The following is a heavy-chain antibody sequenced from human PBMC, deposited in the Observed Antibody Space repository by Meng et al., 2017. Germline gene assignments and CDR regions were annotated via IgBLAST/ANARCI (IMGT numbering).Heavy chain of an antibody. J-gene: IGHJ4*02. Sequence: GESLKISCAASGFTFSSYWMSRVRQAPGKGLEWVANIKQDGSEKYYVDSVKGRFTISRDNAKNSLYLQMNSLRAEDTAVYYCARVRASLGPTTADYWGQGTLVTVSS. CDR3: ARVRASLGPTTADY. D-gene: IGHD2/OR15-2a*01. CDR2: IKQDGSEK. CDR1: GFTFSSYW. V-gene: IGHV3-7*01.